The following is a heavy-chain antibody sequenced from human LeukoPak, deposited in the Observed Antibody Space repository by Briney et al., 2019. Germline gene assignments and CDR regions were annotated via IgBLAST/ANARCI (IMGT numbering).Heavy chain of an antibody. CDR3: ARALDGSRNGLDV. CDR1: GFTFSRYW. D-gene: IGHD3-10*01. V-gene: IGHV3-74*01. J-gene: IGHJ6*02. Sequence: GGSLRLSCAASGFTFSRYWMHWVRQAPGKGLVWVSRINGDGSNTGYADSVKGRVTISSDNAKTTLFLQMYSLRAEDTGVYYCARALDGSRNGLDVWGQGTTVTVSS. CDR2: INGDGSNT.